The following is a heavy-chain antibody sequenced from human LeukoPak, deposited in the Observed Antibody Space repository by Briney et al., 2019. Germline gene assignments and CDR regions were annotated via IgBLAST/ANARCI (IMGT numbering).Heavy chain of an antibody. CDR1: GFPLDDYA. V-gene: IGHV3-9*03. CDR2: ISWNSGLI. CDR3: AGGDSAAAGTRVLRY. J-gene: IGHJ4*02. D-gene: IGHD6-13*01. Sequence: SLRLSCATSGFPLDDYAMPSVRQAPGKGLERVSGISWNSGLIRYADSVKGRYTISSDNPNNPLYLQMNSLRAERISLYYCAGGDSAAAGTRVLRYWGQGNLVTVSS.